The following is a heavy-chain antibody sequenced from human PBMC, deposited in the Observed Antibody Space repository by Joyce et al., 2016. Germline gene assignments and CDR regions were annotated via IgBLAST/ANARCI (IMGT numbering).Heavy chain of an antibody. CDR3: ARVRYGAGDY. Sequence: QVQLQQSGPGLVKPSQTLSLTCAISGDSVSSNTAAWNRIRQSPSRGLEWLTKTYDRSKWYNEYAVSVKSRITINPDTAKNQFSLQLDSVTPEDTAVYYCARVRYGAGDYWGQGTLVTVSS. D-gene: IGHD1-1*01. V-gene: IGHV6-1*01. CDR1: GDSVSSNTAA. J-gene: IGHJ4*02. CDR2: TYDRSKWYN.